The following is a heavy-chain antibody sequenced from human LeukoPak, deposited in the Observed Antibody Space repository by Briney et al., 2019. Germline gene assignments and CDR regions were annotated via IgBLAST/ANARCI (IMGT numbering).Heavy chain of an antibody. D-gene: IGHD3-9*01. Sequence: PSETLSLTCTVSGGSISSYYWSWIRQPPGKGLEWIGYIYYSGSTNYNASLKSRVTISVDTSKNQFSLKLSSVTAADTAVYYRARAETYYGILTGYDYWGQGTLVTVSS. J-gene: IGHJ4*02. CDR2: IYYSGST. V-gene: IGHV4-59*01. CDR3: ARAETYYGILTGYDY. CDR1: GGSISSYY.